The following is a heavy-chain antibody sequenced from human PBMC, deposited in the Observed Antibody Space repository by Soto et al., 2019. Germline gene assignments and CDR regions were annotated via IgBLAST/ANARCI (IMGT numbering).Heavy chain of an antibody. CDR1: GGSISSYY. V-gene: IGHV4-59*01. Sequence: PSETLSLTCTVSGGSISSYYWSWIRQPPGKGLEWIGYIYYSGSTNYNPSLQSRVTISVDTSKNQFSLKLSSVTAADTAVYYCARAWQYSSGFFDYWGQGTLVTVSS. CDR3: ARAWQYSSGFFDY. D-gene: IGHD6-19*01. J-gene: IGHJ4*02. CDR2: IYYSGST.